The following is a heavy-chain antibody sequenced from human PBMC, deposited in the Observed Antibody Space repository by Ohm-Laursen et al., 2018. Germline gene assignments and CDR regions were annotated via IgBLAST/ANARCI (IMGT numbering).Heavy chain of an antibody. J-gene: IGHJ3*02. CDR1: GFSLSSRGMC. CDR2: FYWNDDK. V-gene: IGHV2-5*08. D-gene: IGHD6-19*01. Sequence: TQTLTLTCTFSGFSLSSRGMCVSWIRQPPGKALDWLALFYWNDDKRYSPSLKNRLTITKDTSKNQVVLTMTNMDPVDTATYYCAHGHYSSGWPYDAFDIWGQGTMVTVSS. CDR3: AHGHYSSGWPYDAFDI.